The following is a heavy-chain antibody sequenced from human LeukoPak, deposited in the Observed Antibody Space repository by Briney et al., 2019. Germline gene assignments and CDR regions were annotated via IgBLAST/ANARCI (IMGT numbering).Heavy chain of an antibody. J-gene: IGHJ6*03. V-gene: IGHV4-34*01. Sequence: PSETLSLTCAVYGGSFSGYYWSWIRQPPGKGLEWIGEINHSGSTNYNPSLKSRVTISVDTSKKQFSLKLSSVTAADTAVYYCARGVSPVVYYYYMDVWGKGTTVTVSS. CDR2: INHSGST. CDR3: ARGVSPVVYYYYMDV. D-gene: IGHD3-22*01. CDR1: GGSFSGYY.